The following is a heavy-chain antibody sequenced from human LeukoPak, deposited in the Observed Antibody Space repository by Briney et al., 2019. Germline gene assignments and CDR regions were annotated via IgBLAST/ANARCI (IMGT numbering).Heavy chain of an antibody. V-gene: IGHV3-23*01. J-gene: IGHJ4*02. Sequence: QPGGSLRLSCAASGLTFKNFAMSWVRQAPGKGLEWLAVTSGDEDSTHYADSVRGHFVISTDNSKNTSFLNMHSLRGDDTAVYYCTVDLMTGFSSGWHFAYWGQGTLVTVSS. D-gene: IGHD6-19*01. CDR2: TSGDEDST. CDR3: TVDLMTGFSSGWHFAY. CDR1: GLTFKNFA.